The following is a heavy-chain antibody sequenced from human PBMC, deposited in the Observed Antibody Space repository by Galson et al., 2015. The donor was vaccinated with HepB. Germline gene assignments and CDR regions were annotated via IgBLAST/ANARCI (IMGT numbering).Heavy chain of an antibody. V-gene: IGHV6-1*01. D-gene: IGHD3-10*01. J-gene: IGHJ4*02. CDR1: GDSVSNNNAA. CDR2: TYYRSKWYN. CDR3: TRGLSMIRGASRLDY. Sequence: CAISGDSVSNNNAAWYWIRQSPSRGLGRLGRTYYRSKWYNDYALSVKRRMTINPDTAKNQFSLQLNSVTTEDTAVYYCTRGLSMIRGASRLDYWGQGTLVTVSS.